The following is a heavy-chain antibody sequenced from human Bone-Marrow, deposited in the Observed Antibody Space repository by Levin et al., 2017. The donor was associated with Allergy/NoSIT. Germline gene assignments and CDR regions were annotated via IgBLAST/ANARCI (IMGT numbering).Heavy chain of an antibody. D-gene: IGHD1-26*01. Sequence: SETLSLSCSVSGVSLSSSFYYWAWVRQPPGKGLQWIGTIYYDGVTYYNSSLQSRVTMSLDLSKNQFYLKLPSVAATDTAVYYCVRSSVGATRAFDVWGQGTMVTVSS. CDR2: IYYDGVT. J-gene: IGHJ3*01. CDR3: VRSSVGATRAFDV. CDR1: GVSLSSSFYY. V-gene: IGHV4-39*07.